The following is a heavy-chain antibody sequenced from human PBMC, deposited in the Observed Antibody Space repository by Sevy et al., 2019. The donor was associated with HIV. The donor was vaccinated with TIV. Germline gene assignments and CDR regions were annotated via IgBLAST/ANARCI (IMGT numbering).Heavy chain of an antibody. D-gene: IGHD1-1*01. CDR1: GFAFNSYS. J-gene: IGHJ1*01. CDR3: AFERLYSNVAEYFQS. V-gene: IGHV3-30*04. CDR2: ISFDGSNR. Sequence: GGSLRLSCAASGFAFNSYSLHWIGQAPGKGLEWVATISFDGSNRHYADSVKGRFTISRDNSKNSLYLQMNGLGAEDTALYYCAFERLYSNVAEYFQSWGQCTLVTVSS.